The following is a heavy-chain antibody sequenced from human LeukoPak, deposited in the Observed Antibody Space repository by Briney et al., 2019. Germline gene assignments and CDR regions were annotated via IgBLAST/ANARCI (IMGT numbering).Heavy chain of an antibody. CDR1: GYTFTSSG. CDR2: INAGNGNT. Sequence: ASVKVSCKASGYTFTSSGISWVRQAPGQGLEWMGWINAGNGNTKYSQKFQGRVTITRDTSASTAYMELSSLRSEDTAVYYCARDPSFHIKGMDVWGQGTTVTVSS. V-gene: IGHV1-3*01. D-gene: IGHD2-21*01. CDR3: ARDPSFHIKGMDV. J-gene: IGHJ6*02.